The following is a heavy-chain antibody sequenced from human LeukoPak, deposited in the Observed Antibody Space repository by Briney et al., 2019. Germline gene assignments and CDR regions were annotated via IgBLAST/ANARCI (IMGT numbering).Heavy chain of an antibody. Sequence: ASVKVSCKASGYTFTSYDINRVRQATGQGLEWMGWISAYNGNTNYAQKLQGRVTMTTDTSTSTAYMELRSLRSDDTAVYYCARLRAVAGRGASRWFDPWGQGTLVTVSS. D-gene: IGHD6-19*01. CDR1: GYTFTSYD. CDR3: ARLRAVAGRGASRWFDP. V-gene: IGHV1-18*01. CDR2: ISAYNGNT. J-gene: IGHJ5*02.